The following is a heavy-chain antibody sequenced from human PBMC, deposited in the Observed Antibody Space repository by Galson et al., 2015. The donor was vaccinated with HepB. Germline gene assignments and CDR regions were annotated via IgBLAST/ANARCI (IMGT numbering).Heavy chain of an antibody. CDR1: GFTFSSYA. CDR2: ISGSGGST. V-gene: IGHV3-23*01. D-gene: IGHD3-9*01. Sequence: SLRLSCAASGFTFSSYAMSWVRQAPGKGLEWVSAISGSGGSTYYADSVKGRFTISSDNSKNTLYLQMNSLRAEDTAVYYCAKDQPYYDILTGFRSDAFDIWGQGTMVTVSS. CDR3: AKDQPYYDILTGFRSDAFDI. J-gene: IGHJ3*02.